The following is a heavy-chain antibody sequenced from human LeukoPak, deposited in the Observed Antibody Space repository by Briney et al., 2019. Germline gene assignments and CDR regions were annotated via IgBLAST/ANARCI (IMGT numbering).Heavy chain of an antibody. D-gene: IGHD3-22*01. Sequence: SETLSVTYAVYGGSFIGYHWTWIRQSRGKGLEWIGDINPSGSTYYNPSLKSRLTISVDTSKNQFSLKLRSVTAADTAVYYCARGRHDITMIVVVMTSVSYYLDVWGKGTTVTVS. CDR2: INPSGST. CDR1: GGSFIGYH. J-gene: IGHJ6*03. CDR3: ARGRHDITMIVVVMTSVSYYLDV. V-gene: IGHV4-34*01.